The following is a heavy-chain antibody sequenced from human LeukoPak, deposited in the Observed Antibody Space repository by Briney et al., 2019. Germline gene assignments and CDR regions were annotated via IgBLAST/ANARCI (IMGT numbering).Heavy chain of an antibody. Sequence: PGGSLRLSCAASGFTVSSNYMSWVRQAPGKGLEWVSVIYSGRSTYYADSVKGRFTISRDNSKNTLYLQMNSLRAEDTAVYYCARGGGNYYDSSGYFDYWGQGTQVTVSS. V-gene: IGHV3-66*01. CDR3: ARGGGNYYDSSGYFDY. CDR1: GFTVSSNY. CDR2: IYSGRST. J-gene: IGHJ4*02. D-gene: IGHD3-22*01.